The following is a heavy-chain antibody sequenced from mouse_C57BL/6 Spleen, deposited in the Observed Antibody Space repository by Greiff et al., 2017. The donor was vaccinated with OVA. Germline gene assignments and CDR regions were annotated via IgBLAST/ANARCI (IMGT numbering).Heavy chain of an antibody. D-gene: IGHD2-3*01. CDR2: IYPGDGDT. Sequence: QVQLQQSGPELVKPGASVKISCKASGYAFSSSWMNWVKQRPGKGLEWIGRIYPGDGDTNYNGKFKGKATLTADKSSSTAYMQLSSLTSEDSAVYVCARWDDGYSHGYWGQGTTLTVAS. CDR1: GYAFSSSW. CDR3: ARWDDGYSHGY. J-gene: IGHJ2*01. V-gene: IGHV1-82*01.